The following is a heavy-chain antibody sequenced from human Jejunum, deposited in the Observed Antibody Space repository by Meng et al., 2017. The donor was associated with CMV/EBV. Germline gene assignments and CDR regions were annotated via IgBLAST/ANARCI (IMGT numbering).Heavy chain of an antibody. V-gene: IGHV4-39*07. CDR1: GGSISTSSNY. J-gene: IGHJ4*02. Sequence: VSGGSISTSSNYWGWIRQSPGRGLEWLGSTYYSGSTNYNPSLKSRVTISVDTSKNQFSLKLTSVTAADTAVYYCARNPLTVTKLDFWGQGTLVTVSS. D-gene: IGHD4-17*01. CDR3: ARNPLTVTKLDF. CDR2: TYYSGST.